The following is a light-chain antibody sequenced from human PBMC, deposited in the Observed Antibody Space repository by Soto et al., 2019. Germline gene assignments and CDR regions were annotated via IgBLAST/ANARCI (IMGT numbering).Light chain of an antibody. CDR2: GAF. Sequence: DIQMTQSPSSLSASVGARVTVTCRASQSINRYLNWYQQKTGQAPNVLIYGAFSLQSGVPSRFSGMGSGTDFTLTISSLQPEDFSTYSCQQTYSYPYTFGQGTKVDIK. CDR3: QQTYSYPYT. V-gene: IGKV1-39*01. CDR1: QSINRY. J-gene: IGKJ2*01.